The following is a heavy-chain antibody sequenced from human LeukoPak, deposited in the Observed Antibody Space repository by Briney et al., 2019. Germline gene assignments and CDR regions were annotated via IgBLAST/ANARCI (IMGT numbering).Heavy chain of an antibody. CDR3: ARASAQWSDY. V-gene: IGHV1-18*01. Sequence: ASVKVSCKASGYTFTNYGISWVRQAPGQGLEWMGWISAYNGHSDSAQKFQGRVTMTTETSTSTAYMELRSLRSDDTATYYCARASAQWSDYWGQGTLVTVSS. D-gene: IGHD2-15*01. CDR2: ISAYNGHS. J-gene: IGHJ4*02. CDR1: GYTFTNYG.